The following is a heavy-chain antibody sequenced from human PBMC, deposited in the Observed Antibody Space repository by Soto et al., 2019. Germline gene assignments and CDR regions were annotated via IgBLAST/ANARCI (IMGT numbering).Heavy chain of an antibody. D-gene: IGHD3-22*01. CDR1: ARTFSSYA. Sequence: ASVQVSCKASARTFSSYAISWVRQAPGQGLEWMGGIIPIFGTANYAQKFQGRVTITADESTSTAYMELSSLRSEDTAVYYCARAYYYDSSGYPHDAFDIWGQGTMVTVSS. CDR3: ARAYYYDSSGYPHDAFDI. J-gene: IGHJ3*02. CDR2: IIPIFGTA. V-gene: IGHV1-69*13.